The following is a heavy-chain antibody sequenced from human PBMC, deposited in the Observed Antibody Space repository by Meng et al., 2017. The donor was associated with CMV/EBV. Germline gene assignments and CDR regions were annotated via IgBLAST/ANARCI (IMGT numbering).Heavy chain of an antibody. D-gene: IGHD2-2*01. V-gene: IGHV1-18*01. CDR2: ISAYNGNT. CDR1: YTFTSYG. Sequence: YTFTSYGISWVRQAPGQGLEWMGWISAYNGNTNYAQKLQGRVTMTTDTSTSTAYMELRSLRSDDTAVYYCARGPGYCSSTSCYVSDYWGQGTLVTVSS. J-gene: IGHJ4*02. CDR3: ARGPGYCSSTSCYVSDY.